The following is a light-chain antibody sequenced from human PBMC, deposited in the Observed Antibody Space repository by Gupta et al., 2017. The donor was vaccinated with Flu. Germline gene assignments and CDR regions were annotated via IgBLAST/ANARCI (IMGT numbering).Light chain of an antibody. CDR1: QSLLHSNGYNY. V-gene: IGKV2-28*01. J-gene: IGKJ4*01. Sequence: DIVMTQSPLSLPVTPGEPASISCRSSQSLLHSNGYNYLDWYLQKPGQSPQLLIYLGSNRVSGVPDRFSGSGSGRDFTLKISRVEAEDIGVYYCRQSLQTPFTFGGGTKVEL. CDR3: RQSLQTPFT. CDR2: LGS.